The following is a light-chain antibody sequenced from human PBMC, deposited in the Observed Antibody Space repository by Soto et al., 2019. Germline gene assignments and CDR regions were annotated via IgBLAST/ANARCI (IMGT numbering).Light chain of an antibody. CDR1: SSDIGAYKF. J-gene: IGLJ2*01. CDR3: SLYAGTNSVV. CDR2: EVS. Sequence: QSVLTQPPSASGSPGQSVAISCTGTSSDIGAYKFVSWYQKHPGKAPKLIIYEVSIRPSGVPDRFSGPKSGNTASLTVSGLLAEDEAEYYCSLYAGTNSVVFVGGTKLTVL. V-gene: IGLV2-8*01.